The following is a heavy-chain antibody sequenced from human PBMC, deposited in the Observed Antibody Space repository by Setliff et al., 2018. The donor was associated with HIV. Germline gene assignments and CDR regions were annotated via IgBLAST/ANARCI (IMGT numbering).Heavy chain of an antibody. Sequence: SETLSLTCAVYGESFSGYYWSWIRQPAGKGLEWLGEINHSGSAKYNPSLKSRASISADTSKNQFSLRLTSVTAADTAVYYCARGAPYCNHGICHLFDYWGHGNLVTVSS. CDR2: INHSGSA. D-gene: IGHD2-8*01. V-gene: IGHV4-34*01. J-gene: IGHJ4*01. CDR1: GESFSGYY. CDR3: ARGAPYCNHGICHLFDY.